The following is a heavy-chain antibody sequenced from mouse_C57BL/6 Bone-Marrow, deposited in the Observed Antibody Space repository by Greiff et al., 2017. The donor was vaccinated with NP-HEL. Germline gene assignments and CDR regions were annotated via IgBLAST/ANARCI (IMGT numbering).Heavy chain of an antibody. V-gene: IGHV2-2*01. CDR2: LWSGGST. CDR3: ARENDAMDY. J-gene: IGHJ4*01. CDR1: GFSLTSYG. Sequence: VQLQESGPGLVQPSQSLSITCTVSGFSLTSYGVHWVRQSPGQGLEWLGVLWSGGSTDYNAAFISRLSISKDNYKSRVFFKMNSLQTDDTAIYYCARENDAMDYWGQGTSVTVSS.